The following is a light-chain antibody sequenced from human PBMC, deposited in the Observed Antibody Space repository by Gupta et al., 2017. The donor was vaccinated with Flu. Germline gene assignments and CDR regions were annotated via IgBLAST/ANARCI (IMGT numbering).Light chain of an antibody. CDR1: QSISSN. Sequence: EIVLTQSPATLSLSPGERATLSCRASQSISSNLAWFQQKPGQAPRLLMYDASNRATGITARFSGSGSGTDFTLTISSLEPEDSAVYYCQHRSNWVAFGGGTRVEI. V-gene: IGKV3-11*01. J-gene: IGKJ4*01. CDR3: QHRSNWVA. CDR2: DAS.